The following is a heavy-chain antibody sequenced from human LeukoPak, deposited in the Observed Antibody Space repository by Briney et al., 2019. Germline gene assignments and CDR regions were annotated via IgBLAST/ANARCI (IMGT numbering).Heavy chain of an antibody. V-gene: IGHV3-23*01. CDR3: AKLVIPSHSKYFDP. D-gene: IGHD4-11*01. CDR1: GFIFTNYA. Sequence: GGSLRLSCAASGFIFTNYAMSWVRQAPGKGLEWVSTISQGGETPYYADSVKGRFTISRDNSKNTLCLQISSLSAEDTAVYYCAKLVIPSHSKYFDPWGQGTLVTVSS. CDR2: ISQGGETP. J-gene: IGHJ5*02.